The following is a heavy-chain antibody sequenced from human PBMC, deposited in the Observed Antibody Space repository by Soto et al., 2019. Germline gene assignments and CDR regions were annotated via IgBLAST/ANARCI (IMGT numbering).Heavy chain of an antibody. CDR2: IKSDGSGT. J-gene: IGHJ4*02. V-gene: IGHV3-74*01. CDR1: GFTFTDYW. CDR3: AKDPTYYYDSSGYYSDY. D-gene: IGHD3-22*01. Sequence: PGGSLRLSCAASGFTFTDYWMHWVRQAPGKGLVWVARIKSDGSGTRYADSVKGRFTISRDNSKNTLYLQMNSLRAEDTAVYYCAKDPTYYYDSSGYYSDYWGQGTLVTVSS.